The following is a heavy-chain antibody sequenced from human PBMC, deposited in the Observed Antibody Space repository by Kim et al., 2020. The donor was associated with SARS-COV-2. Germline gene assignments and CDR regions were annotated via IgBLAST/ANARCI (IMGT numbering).Heavy chain of an antibody. D-gene: IGHD4-17*01. Sequence: GGSLRLSCAASGFTFGSFTMHWVRQAPGKGLEWVSYISGSSGTLYYADSVKGRFTISRDNAKNSLYLQMNSLRAEDTAVYYCARETSTVSNRLPDYYYGMDVWRQASTLTLPS. J-gene: IGHJ6*02. CDR3: ARETSTVSNRLPDYYYGMDV. CDR2: ISGSSGTL. CDR1: GFTFGSFT. V-gene: IGHV3-48*01.